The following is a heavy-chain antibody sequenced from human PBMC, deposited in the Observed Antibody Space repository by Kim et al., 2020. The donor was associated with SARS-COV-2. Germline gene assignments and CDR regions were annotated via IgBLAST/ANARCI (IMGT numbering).Heavy chain of an antibody. V-gene: IGHV1-8*01. CDR2: MNPNSGNT. J-gene: IGHJ6*02. Sequence: ASVKVSCKASGYTFTSYDINWVRQATGQGLEWMGWMNPNSGNTGYAQKFQGRVTMTRNTSISTAYMELSSLRSEDTAVYYCAREGKAVAGTAHYYYGMDVWGQGTTVTVSS. CDR3: AREGKAVAGTAHYYYGMDV. CDR1: GYTFTSYD. D-gene: IGHD6-19*01.